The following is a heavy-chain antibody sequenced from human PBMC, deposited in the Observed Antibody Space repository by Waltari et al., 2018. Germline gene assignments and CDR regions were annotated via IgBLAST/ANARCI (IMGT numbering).Heavy chain of an antibody. V-gene: IGHV4-34*01. Sequence: QVQLQQWGAGLLKPSETLSLTCAVYGGSFSGYYWSWIRQPPGKGLGWIGEIKHSGSTNYTPSLKSRVTISVDTSKNQFCLKLSSVTAADTAVYYCARQSTHQRYYYGSGSYLYGMDVWGQGTTVTVSS. J-gene: IGHJ6*02. CDR1: GGSFSGYY. D-gene: IGHD3-10*01. CDR2: IKHSGST. CDR3: ARQSTHQRYYYGSGSYLYGMDV.